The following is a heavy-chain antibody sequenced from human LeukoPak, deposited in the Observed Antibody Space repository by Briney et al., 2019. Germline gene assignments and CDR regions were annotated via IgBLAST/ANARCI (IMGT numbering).Heavy chain of an antibody. CDR2: ITSKPNSYAT. CDR3: ARFRSYFDY. J-gene: IGHJ4*02. Sequence: GGSLKLSCAASGLTLSGSVMHWVRQASGKGVEWVGRITSKPNSYATVYAASVKGRFTISSDDSKNTAYLQMNSLKTEDTAVYYCARFRSYFDYWGQGTLVTVPS. V-gene: IGHV3-73*01. CDR1: GLTLSGSV.